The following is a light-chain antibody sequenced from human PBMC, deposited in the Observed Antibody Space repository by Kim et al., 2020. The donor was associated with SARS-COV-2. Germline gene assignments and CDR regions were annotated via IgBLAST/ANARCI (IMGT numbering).Light chain of an antibody. V-gene: IGKV3-20*01. Sequence: EIVLTQSPGTLSLSPGEGATLSCRATQSISSNFLAWFLQKPGQAPRLLIYAASKRATGIPDRFSGNGSGTDFTLTISRLEPEDSAVYYCQQYGNSPPTFGGGTKVDIK. CDR2: AAS. J-gene: IGKJ4*01. CDR1: QSISSNF. CDR3: QQYGNSPPT.